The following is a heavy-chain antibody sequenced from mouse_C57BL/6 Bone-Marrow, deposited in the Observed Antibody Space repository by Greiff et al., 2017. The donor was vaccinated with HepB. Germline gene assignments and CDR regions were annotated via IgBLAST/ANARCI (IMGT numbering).Heavy chain of an antibody. CDR2: IDPEDGDT. CDR1: GFNIKDYY. D-gene: IGHD1-1*01. J-gene: IGHJ3*01. Sequence: EVQLQQSGAELVRPGASVKLSCTASGFNIKDYYMHWVKQRPEQGLEWIGRIDPEDGDTEYAPKFQGKATMTADTSSNTAYLQLSSLTSEDTAVYYCTRPYYYGSRESPFAYWGQGTLVTVSA. V-gene: IGHV14-1*01. CDR3: TRPYYYGSRESPFAY.